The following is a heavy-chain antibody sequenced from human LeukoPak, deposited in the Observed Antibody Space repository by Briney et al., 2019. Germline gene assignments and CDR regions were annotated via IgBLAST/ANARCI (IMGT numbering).Heavy chain of an antibody. J-gene: IGHJ4*02. CDR3: ARDPGGLRYFDY. D-gene: IGHD3-9*01. Sequence: SETLSLTCTVSGGSISSGSYYWSWIRQPAGKGLEWIGRIYISGSTNYNPSLKSRVTISVDTSKNQFSLKLSSVTAADTAVYYCARDPGGLRYFDYWGQGTLVTVSS. CDR1: GGSISSGSYY. V-gene: IGHV4-61*02. CDR2: IYISGST.